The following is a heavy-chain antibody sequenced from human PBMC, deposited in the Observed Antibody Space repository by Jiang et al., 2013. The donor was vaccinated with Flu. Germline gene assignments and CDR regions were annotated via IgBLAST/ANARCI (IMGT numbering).Heavy chain of an antibody. J-gene: IGHJ6*02. CDR2: INPSGGST. CDR3: SSIAAPSRYYYGMDV. D-gene: IGHD6-6*01. V-gene: IGHV1-46*01. Sequence: LEWMGIINPSGGSTSYAQKFQGRVTMTRDTSTSTVYMELSSLRSEDTAVYYCSSIAAPSRYYYGMDVWGQGTTVTVSS.